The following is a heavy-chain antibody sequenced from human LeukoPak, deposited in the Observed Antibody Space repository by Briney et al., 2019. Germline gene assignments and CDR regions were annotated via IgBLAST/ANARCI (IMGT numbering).Heavy chain of an antibody. Sequence: SETLSLTCTVSGGSISSYYWSWIRQPPGKGLERIGYIYYSGSTNYNPSLKSRVTISVDTSKNQFSLKLSSVTAADTAVYYCARGETDNWFDPWGQGTLVTVSS. CDR1: GGSISSYY. V-gene: IGHV4-59*01. D-gene: IGHD1-26*01. CDR2: IYYSGST. J-gene: IGHJ5*02. CDR3: ARGETDNWFDP.